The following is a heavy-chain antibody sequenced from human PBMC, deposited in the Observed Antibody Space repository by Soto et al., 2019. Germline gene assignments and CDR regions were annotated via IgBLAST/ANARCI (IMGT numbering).Heavy chain of an antibody. J-gene: IGHJ3*02. V-gene: IGHV6-1*01. CDR2: TYYRSKWYN. Sequence: SQTLSLTCAISGDSVSSNIAAWNWIRQSPSRGLEWLGRTYYRSKWYNDYAVSVKSRITINPDTSKNQFSLQLNSVTPEGTAVYYCVRGSSDYIWGSYRSSAFDIWGQGTMVTVSS. CDR3: VRGSSDYIWGSYRSSAFDI. D-gene: IGHD3-16*02. CDR1: GDSVSSNIAA.